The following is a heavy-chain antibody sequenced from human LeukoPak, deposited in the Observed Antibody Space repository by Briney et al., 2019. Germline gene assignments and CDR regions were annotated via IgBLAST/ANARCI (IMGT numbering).Heavy chain of an antibody. D-gene: IGHD3-22*01. CDR1: GYTFTSYG. CDR3: AREVNYYDSSGYLQLFDY. V-gene: IGHV1-18*01. CDR2: ISACNGNT. Sequence: ASVKVSCKASGYTFTSYGISWVRQAPGQGLEWMGWISACNGNTNYAQKLQGRVTMTTDTSTSTAYMELRSLRSDDTAVYYCAREVNYYDSSGYLQLFDYWGQGTLVTVSS. J-gene: IGHJ4*02.